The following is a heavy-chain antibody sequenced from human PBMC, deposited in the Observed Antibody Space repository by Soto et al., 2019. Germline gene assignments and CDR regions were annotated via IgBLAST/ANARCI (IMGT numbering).Heavy chain of an antibody. CDR2: IYYSGST. CDR3: ARRTHQLLPYYYYGMDV. J-gene: IGHJ6*02. V-gene: IGHV4-39*01. Sequence: QLQLQESGPGLVKPSETLSLTCTVSGGSISSSSYYWGWIRQPPGKGLEWIGSIYYSGSTYYNPSLKSRVTISVDTSKNQFSLKLSSVTAADTAVYYCARRTHQLLPYYYYGMDVWGQGTTVTVSS. CDR1: GGSISSSSYY. D-gene: IGHD2-2*01.